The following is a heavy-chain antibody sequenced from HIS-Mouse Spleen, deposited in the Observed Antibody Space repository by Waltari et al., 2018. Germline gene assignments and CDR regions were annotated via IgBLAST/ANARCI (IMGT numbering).Heavy chain of an antibody. V-gene: IGHV4-39*07. J-gene: IGHJ4*02. CDR1: GGSISSSSYY. CDR3: ASGVVVAATAVHFDY. CDR2: IYYSGST. Sequence: QLQLQESGPGLVKPSETLSLTCTVSGGSISSSSYYWGWIRHPPGKGLEWIGSIYYSGSTYYNPSLKSRVTISVDTSKNQFSLKLSSVTAADTAVYYCASGVVVAATAVHFDYWGQGTLVTVSS. D-gene: IGHD2-15*01.